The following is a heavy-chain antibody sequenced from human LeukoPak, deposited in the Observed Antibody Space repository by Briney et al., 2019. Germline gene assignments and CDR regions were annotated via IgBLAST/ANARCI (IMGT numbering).Heavy chain of an antibody. D-gene: IGHD3-10*01. Sequence: SETLSLTCTVSGGSISSYYWSWIRQSPGKGLEWIGCISDSGNTYYSPSLTSRVTISRDTSENQFSLRLSSVTAADTAVYYCASRKPYGSRRHYGMDVWGQGTTVTVSS. CDR3: ASRKPYGSRRHYGMDV. V-gene: IGHV4-4*09. CDR2: ISDSGNT. CDR1: GGSISSYY. J-gene: IGHJ6*02.